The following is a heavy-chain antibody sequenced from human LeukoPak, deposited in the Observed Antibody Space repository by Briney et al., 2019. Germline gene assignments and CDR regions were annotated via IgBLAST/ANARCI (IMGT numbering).Heavy chain of an antibody. CDR1: GDSISSSNSY. Sequence: PSETLSLTCTVSGDSISSSNSYWGWIRQPPGKGLEWIGSIYYSGNTYYNASLKSRVTISVDTSKNQFSLKLSSVTAADTAVYYCARGAGIVLMVYAPPDYWGQGTLVTVSS. CDR2: IYYSGNT. D-gene: IGHD2-8*01. V-gene: IGHV4-39*07. CDR3: ARGAGIVLMVYAPPDY. J-gene: IGHJ4*02.